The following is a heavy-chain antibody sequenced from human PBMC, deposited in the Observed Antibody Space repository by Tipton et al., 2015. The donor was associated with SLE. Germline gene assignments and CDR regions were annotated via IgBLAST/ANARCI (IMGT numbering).Heavy chain of an antibody. J-gene: IGHJ3*02. CDR2: INQSGST. D-gene: IGHD6-6*01. CDR3: ARGKGIAGRPGDALDI. CDR1: GGSFSGYY. V-gene: IGHV4-34*01. Sequence: TLSLTCTVYGGSFSGYYWSWIRQPPGKGLEWIGEINQSGSTNYNPSLTSRGTISVDMSKKQVSLRLTSVTAADTAVYFCARGKGIAGRPGDALDIWGKGTVVTVSS.